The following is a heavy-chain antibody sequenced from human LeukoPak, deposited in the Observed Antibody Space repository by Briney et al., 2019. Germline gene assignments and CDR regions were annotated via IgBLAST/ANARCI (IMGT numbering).Heavy chain of an antibody. CDR1: GFTFSRYA. CDR3: AKGGDTAMYYYYYMDV. J-gene: IGHJ6*03. CDR2: ISDSGGST. Sequence: LAGGSLRLSCAASGFTFSRYAMSWVRQAPGKGLEWVSAISDSGGSTYYADSVKGRFTISRDNSKNTLSLQMNSLRAEDTAVYYCAKGGDTAMYYYYYMDVWGKGTTVSVSS. V-gene: IGHV3-23*01. D-gene: IGHD5-18*01.